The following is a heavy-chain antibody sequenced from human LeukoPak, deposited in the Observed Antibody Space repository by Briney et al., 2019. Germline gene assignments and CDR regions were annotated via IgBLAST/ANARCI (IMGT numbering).Heavy chain of an antibody. D-gene: IGHD3-9*01. J-gene: IGHJ4*02. CDR1: GGSISSYY. CDR2: IYYSGST. CDR3: ARVNYDILTGYYKTIDY. V-gene: IGHV4-59*05. Sequence: SETLSLTCTVSGGSISSYYWSWIRQPPGKGLEWIGSIYYSGSTYYNPSLKSRVTISVDTSKNQFSLKLSSVTAADTAVYYCARVNYDILTGYYKTIDYWGQGTLVTVSS.